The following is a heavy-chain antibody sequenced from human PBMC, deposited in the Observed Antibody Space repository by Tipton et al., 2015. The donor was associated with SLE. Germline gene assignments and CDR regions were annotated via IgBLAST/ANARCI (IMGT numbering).Heavy chain of an antibody. J-gene: IGHJ5*02. CDR2: IYYSGST. Sequence: TLSLTCTVSDGSISGGSYYWGWIRQPPGKGLEWIGSIYYSGSTYYNPSLKSRVTISVDTSKNQFSLKLSSVTAADTAVYYCARHPGYSDSWYWFDPWGQGTLVTVSS. V-gene: IGHV4-39*01. CDR3: ARHPGYSDSWYWFDP. D-gene: IGHD6-13*01. CDR1: DGSISGGSYY.